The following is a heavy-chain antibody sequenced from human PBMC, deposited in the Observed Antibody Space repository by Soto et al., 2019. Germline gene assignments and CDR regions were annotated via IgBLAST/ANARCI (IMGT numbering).Heavy chain of an antibody. CDR2: IYYSGST. CDR1: GGSISSGGYY. J-gene: IGHJ6*02. D-gene: IGHD4-17*01. V-gene: IGHV4-31*03. CDR3: ARDTVPNYYDYGMDV. Sequence: QVQLQESGPGLVKPSQTLSLTCTVSGGSISSGGYYWSWIRQHPVKGLEWIGYIYYSGSTYYNPSLQSRVTISVDTSKNQFSLKMSSVTAADTAVYYCARDTVPNYYDYGMDVWGQGTTVTVSS.